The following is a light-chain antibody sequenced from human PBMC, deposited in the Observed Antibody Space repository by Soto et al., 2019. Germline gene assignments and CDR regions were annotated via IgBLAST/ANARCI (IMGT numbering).Light chain of an antibody. CDR3: QQYNNWPLT. J-gene: IGKJ4*01. V-gene: IGKV3-15*01. CDR1: QTVNNN. CDR2: GAS. Sequence: EIVMTQSPATLSVSPGERATLSCRASQTVNNNLAWYQQKPGQAPRPLIYGASAWATGISARFSGSGSGKEFTLTISSLQSEDFAVYYCQQYNNWPLTFGGGTKVEIK.